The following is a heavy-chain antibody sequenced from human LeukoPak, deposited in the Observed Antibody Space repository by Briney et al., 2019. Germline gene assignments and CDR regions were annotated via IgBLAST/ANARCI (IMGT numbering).Heavy chain of an antibody. V-gene: IGHV3-33*01. J-gene: IGHJ3*02. CDR2: VSFDGSNK. D-gene: IGHD4-17*01. CDR1: GFTFSSNG. CDR3: ARRPYAGAFDI. Sequence: GTSLRLSCGASGFTFSSNGMHWVRQAPGKGLEWVAVVSFDGSNKYFEDSVKGRFSISRDNSKNTLYLQMSSLRVEDTAIYYCARRPYAGAFDIWGQGTMVTVSS.